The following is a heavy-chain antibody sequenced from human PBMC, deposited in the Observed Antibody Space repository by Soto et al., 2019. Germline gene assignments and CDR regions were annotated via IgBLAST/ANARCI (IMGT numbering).Heavy chain of an antibody. CDR2: ISSDSRYI. Sequence: EVQLVESGGGLVQPGGSLRLSCAASGFTLSNYAVNWVRQAPGKGLEWVSYISSDSRYIYYGDSVKGRFTISRDNARNSVYLQMNSLRYEDTAVYYCARIKLVEFFFINVDVYDMDVWGQGTSVTVSS. CDR3: ARIKLVEFFFINVDVYDMDV. V-gene: IGHV3-48*02. D-gene: IGHD2-15*01. CDR1: GFTLSNYA. J-gene: IGHJ6*02.